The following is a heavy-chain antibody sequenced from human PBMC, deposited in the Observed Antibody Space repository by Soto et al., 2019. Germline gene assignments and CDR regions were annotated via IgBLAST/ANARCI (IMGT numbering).Heavy chain of an antibody. CDR2: ISSSGSTI. CDR3: ARDGAAAAPPSGMDV. J-gene: IGHJ6*02. D-gene: IGHD6-13*01. Sequence: GGSLRLSCAASGFTFSSYEMNWVRQAPGKGLEWVSYISSSGSTIYYADSVKGRFTISRDNAKNSLYLQMNSLRAEDTAVYYCARDGAAAAPPSGMDVWGQGTTVTVSS. CDR1: GFTFSSYE. V-gene: IGHV3-48*03.